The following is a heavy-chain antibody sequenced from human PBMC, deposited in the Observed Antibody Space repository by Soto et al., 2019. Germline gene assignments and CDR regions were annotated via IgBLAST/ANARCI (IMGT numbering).Heavy chain of an antibody. CDR1: GFTLSNYA. Sequence: EMQLLESGGDLVQPGGSLRLSCAASGFTLSNYAMTWVRQAPGKGLEYISAIRGSGVTTYYADSMKGRFTISRDNSKNTLYLQMNSLRAEDTAVYYGAKDRDDIGMVDAFEIWGQGTMVTVSS. J-gene: IGHJ3*02. D-gene: IGHD2-15*01. CDR2: IRGSGVTT. CDR3: AKDRDDIGMVDAFEI. V-gene: IGHV3-23*01.